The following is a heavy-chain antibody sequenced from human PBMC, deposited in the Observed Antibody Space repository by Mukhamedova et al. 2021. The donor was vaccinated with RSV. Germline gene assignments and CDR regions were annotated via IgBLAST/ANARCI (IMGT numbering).Heavy chain of an antibody. D-gene: IGHD1-1*01. Sequence: QSTCEGLEWVAFIRFDGSNAYYTISVKGRFTISRDNSKNTLYLQMNSLGTEDTAVYYCAKDSYGAYLTTNYFDYWGQGTLVTVSS. V-gene: IGHV3-30*02. CDR2: IRFDGSNA. J-gene: IGHJ4*02. CDR3: AKDSYGAYLTTNYFDY.